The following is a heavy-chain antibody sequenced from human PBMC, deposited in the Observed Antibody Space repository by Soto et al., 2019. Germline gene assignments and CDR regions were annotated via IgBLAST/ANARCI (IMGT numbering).Heavy chain of an antibody. CDR3: ARRVAVAGRDYYYGMDV. CDR2: IDPSDSYT. Sequence: PGESLQISCKGSGYSFASYWISWVRQMPGKCLEWMGRIDPSDSYTNYSPSFQGHVTISADKSISTAYLQWSSLKASDTAMYYCARRVAVAGRDYYYGMDVWGQGTTVTVSS. D-gene: IGHD6-19*01. CDR1: GYSFASYW. V-gene: IGHV5-10-1*01. J-gene: IGHJ6*02.